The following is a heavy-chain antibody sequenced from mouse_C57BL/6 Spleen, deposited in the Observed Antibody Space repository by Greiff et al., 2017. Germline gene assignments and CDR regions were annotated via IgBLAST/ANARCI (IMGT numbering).Heavy chain of an antibody. CDR1: GFSLTSYG. D-gene: IGHD2-5*01. CDR2: IWSGGST. V-gene: IGHV2-2*01. Sequence: VQVVESGPGLVQPSQSLSITCTVSGFSLTSYGVHWVRQSPGKGLEWLGVIWSGGSTDYNAAFISRLSISKDNSKSQVFFKMNSLQADDTAIYYCARVPYSNYAWFAYWGQGTLVTVSA. CDR3: ARVPYSNYAWFAY. J-gene: IGHJ3*01.